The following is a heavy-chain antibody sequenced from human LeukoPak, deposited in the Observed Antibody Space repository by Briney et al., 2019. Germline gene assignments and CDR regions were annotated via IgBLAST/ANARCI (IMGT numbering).Heavy chain of an antibody. CDR2: IYYSGST. D-gene: IGHD6-19*01. V-gene: IGHV4-39*07. Sequence: SETLSLTCTVSGGSISGSYYWGWIRQPPGKGLEWIGSIYYSGSTYYNPSLKSRVTISVDTSKNQFSLKLSSVTAADTAVYYCARVGSIAVAGNFDYWGQGTLVTVSS. J-gene: IGHJ4*02. CDR3: ARVGSIAVAGNFDY. CDR1: GGSISGSYY.